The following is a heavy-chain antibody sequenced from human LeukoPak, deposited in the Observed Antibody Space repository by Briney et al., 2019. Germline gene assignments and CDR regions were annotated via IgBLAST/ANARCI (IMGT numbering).Heavy chain of an antibody. CDR2: ISSSSSYI. D-gene: IGHD2-15*01. CDR3: ARTYCSGGSCYGDFQH. J-gene: IGHJ1*01. Sequence: PGGSLRLSCAASGFTFSSYSMNWVRQAAGEGLEWVLSISSSSSYIYYAGSVKGRFTISRDNAKNSLCLQLYSLRAEDTAVYYCARTYCSGGSCYGDFQHWGQGTLVTVSS. V-gene: IGHV3-21*01. CDR1: GFTFSSYS.